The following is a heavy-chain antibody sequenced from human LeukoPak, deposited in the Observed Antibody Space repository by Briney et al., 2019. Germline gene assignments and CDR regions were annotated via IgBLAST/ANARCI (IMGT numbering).Heavy chain of an antibody. V-gene: IGHV4-59*08. J-gene: IGHJ5*02. Sequence: SETLSLTCAVYGGSFSGYYWSWIRQPPGKGLEWIGYIYYSGSTNYNPSLKSRVTISVDTSKYQFSLKLSSVTAADTAVYYCARFEVGANNNWFDPWGQGTLVTVSS. CDR3: ARFEVGANNNWFDP. CDR1: GGSFSGYY. D-gene: IGHD1-26*01. CDR2: IYYSGST.